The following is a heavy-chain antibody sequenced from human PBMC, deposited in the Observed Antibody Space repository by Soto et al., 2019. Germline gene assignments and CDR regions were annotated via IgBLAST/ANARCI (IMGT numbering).Heavy chain of an antibody. CDR2: TNGDERST. D-gene: IGHD1-1*01. V-gene: IGHV3-74*01. CDR3: ARDPDHGNERDVFYI. Sequence: EVQLVESGGGLVQPGGSLRLSCAASGFTFSDYWMHWVRQAPGKGLVWVSRTNGDERSTDYADPVKGRFTISRDNAKNKVDLQKNSLRGGDKAVFYRARDPDHGNERDVFYIRGQGKKVT. CDR1: GFTFSDYW. J-gene: IGHJ3*02.